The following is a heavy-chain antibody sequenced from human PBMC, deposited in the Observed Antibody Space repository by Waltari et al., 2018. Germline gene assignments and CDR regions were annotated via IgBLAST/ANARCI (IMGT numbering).Heavy chain of an antibody. D-gene: IGHD3-3*01. V-gene: IGHV4-39*07. CDR2: IYYSGST. Sequence: QLQLQESGPGLVKPSETLSLTYTVSGGSISSSSYYWGWIRQPPGKGLEWIGSIYYSGSTYYNPSLKSRVTISVDTSKNQFSLKLSSVTAADTAVYYCAREFYTIFGVYDYWGQGTLVTVSS. CDR1: GGSISSSSYY. CDR3: AREFYTIFGVYDY. J-gene: IGHJ4*02.